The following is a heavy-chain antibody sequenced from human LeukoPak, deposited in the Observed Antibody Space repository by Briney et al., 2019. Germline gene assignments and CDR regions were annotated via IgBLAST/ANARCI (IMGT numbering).Heavy chain of an antibody. CDR3: ARHDIVVVPAAIDY. V-gene: IGHV4-34*01. D-gene: IGHD2-2*01. CDR2: IKHSGST. J-gene: IGHJ4*02. CDR1: GGSFSGYY. Sequence: SETLSLTCAVYGGSFSGYYWSWIRQPPGKGLEWIGEIKHSGSTNYNPSLKSRVTISVDTSKNQFSLKLSSVTAADTAVYYCARHDIVVVPAAIDYWGQGTLVTVSS.